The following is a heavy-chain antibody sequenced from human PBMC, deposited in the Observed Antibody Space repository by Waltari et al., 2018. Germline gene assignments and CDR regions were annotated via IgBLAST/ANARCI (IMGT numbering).Heavy chain of an antibody. V-gene: IGHV3-74*01. CDR3: ESDLAGAKDH. J-gene: IGHJ4*02. D-gene: IGHD1-26*01. Sequence: EVLLVESGGGLVQPGGSLRLSCAASGFTFSRYWIHWVRQVPGKGLAWVSRINEDGSTTDYADSVKGRFTISRDNAKSTLYLQMNSLRAEDTAVYYCESDLAGAKDHWGQGTLVTVSS. CDR2: INEDGSTT. CDR1: GFTFSRYW.